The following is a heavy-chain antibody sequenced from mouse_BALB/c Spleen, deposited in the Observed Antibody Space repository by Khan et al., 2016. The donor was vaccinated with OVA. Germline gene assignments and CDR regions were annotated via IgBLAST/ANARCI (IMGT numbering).Heavy chain of an antibody. D-gene: IGHD1-2*01. CDR3: SRNYGYDYFDY. CDR1: GYTLTRYY. Sequence: QMQLEESGAELVKPGASVKLSCKASGYTLTRYYMYWVKQRPGQGLEWIGGINPSTGYTNLNEKFKNKATLTVDKSSTTVYMQLSSLTSEDSAVYYCSRNYGYDYFDYWGQGTTLTVSS. CDR2: INPSTGYT. J-gene: IGHJ2*01. V-gene: IGHV1S81*02.